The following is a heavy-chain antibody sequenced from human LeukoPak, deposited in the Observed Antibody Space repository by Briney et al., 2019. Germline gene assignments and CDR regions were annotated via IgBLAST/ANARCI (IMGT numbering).Heavy chain of an antibody. D-gene: IGHD6-13*01. CDR1: GFTFSSYG. J-gene: IGHJ4*02. Sequence: PGGSLRLSCAASGFTFSSYGMHWVRQAPGKGLEWVAVIWYDGSNKYYADSVKGRFTISRDNSKNTLYLQMNSLRAEDTAVYYCATDRGLGSSSWYYFDYWGQGTLVTVSS. V-gene: IGHV3-33*01. CDR2: IWYDGSNK. CDR3: ATDRGLGSSSWYYFDY.